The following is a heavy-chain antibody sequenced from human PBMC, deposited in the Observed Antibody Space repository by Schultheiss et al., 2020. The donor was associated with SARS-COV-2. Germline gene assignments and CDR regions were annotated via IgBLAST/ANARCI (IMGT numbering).Heavy chain of an antibody. D-gene: IGHD1-26*01. V-gene: IGHV4-31*01. J-gene: IGHJ4*02. CDR3: AREGKVGATLDY. CDR2: IFYSGST. Sequence: TLSLTCTVSGGSFSSGGYYWSWVRQPPGKGLEWIGYIFYSGSTYYNPSLKSLVTISVDTSKNQFSLKLYSVTAADTAVYYCAREGKVGATLDYWGQGTLVTVSS. CDR1: GGSFSSGGYY.